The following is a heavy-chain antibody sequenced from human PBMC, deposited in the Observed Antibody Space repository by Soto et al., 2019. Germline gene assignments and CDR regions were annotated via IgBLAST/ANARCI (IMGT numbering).Heavy chain of an antibody. J-gene: IGHJ4*02. Sequence: EVQLVESGGGLVQPGGSLRLSCAASGFTFSNYEMTWVRQAPGKGLEWWSYISSSGVAIYYADSVKGRFTISRDNAKRSLDRQMNSQSAEDTAVYYCARGGQRGDEILTGRCDYWGQGALVTVSS. CDR3: ARGGQRGDEILTGRCDY. CDR2: ISSSGVAI. D-gene: IGHD3-9*01. V-gene: IGHV3-48*03. CDR1: GFTFSNYE.